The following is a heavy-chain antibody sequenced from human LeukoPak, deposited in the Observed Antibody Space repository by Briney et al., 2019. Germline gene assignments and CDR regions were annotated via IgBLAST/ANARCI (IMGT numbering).Heavy chain of an antibody. Sequence: PSETLSLTCTVSGGSITNCYWSWIRQPAGKGLEWIGRIYTSGSTNYNPSLKTRVTMSVDTSKKQFSLNLSSVTAADTAVYYCARAYGDYNWFDPWGQGTLVTVSS. J-gene: IGHJ5*02. CDR2: IYTSGST. CDR1: GGSITNCY. CDR3: ARAYGDYNWFDP. D-gene: IGHD4-17*01. V-gene: IGHV4-4*07.